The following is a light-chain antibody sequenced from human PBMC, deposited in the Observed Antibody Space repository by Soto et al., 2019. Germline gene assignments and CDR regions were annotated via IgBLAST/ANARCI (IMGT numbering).Light chain of an antibody. CDR2: AAS. V-gene: IGKV1-6*01. Sequence: AIQMTQSPSSLSASVGDRVTITCRASQGVSNDVGWYQQKPGKAPRLLIYAASTLQSGVPSRFSGSQSATDFTLTISSLQTEDCATYYCLQDFAYPLTVGGGTKVEIK. J-gene: IGKJ4*01. CDR3: LQDFAYPLT. CDR1: QGVSND.